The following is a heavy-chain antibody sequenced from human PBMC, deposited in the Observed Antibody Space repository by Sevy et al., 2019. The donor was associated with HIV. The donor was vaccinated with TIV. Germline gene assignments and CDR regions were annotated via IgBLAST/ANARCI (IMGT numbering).Heavy chain of an antibody. D-gene: IGHD6-13*01. CDR3: AKLSSSWALA. CDR1: GFTISTYA. Sequence: GGSLRLSCAASGFTISTYAMSWVRQAPGRGLEWVSSIHGGVTYYADSVKGRFTVSRDNSKNTLYLQMNSLRAEDTAVYYCAKLSSSWALAWGQGTLVTVSS. V-gene: IGHV3-23*01. CDR2: IHGGVT. J-gene: IGHJ5*02.